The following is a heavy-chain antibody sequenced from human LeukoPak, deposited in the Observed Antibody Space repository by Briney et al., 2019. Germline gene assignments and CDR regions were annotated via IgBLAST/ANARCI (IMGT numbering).Heavy chain of an antibody. CDR3: ASTLAVAGTRDY. CDR1: GYTFTSYD. CDR2: MNPNSGNT. Sequence: ASVKVSCKASGYTFTSYDINWVRQATGQGLEWMGWMNPNSGNTGYAQKFQGRVTMARNTSISTAYMELSSLRSEDTAVYYCASTLAVAGTRDYWGQGTLVTVSS. J-gene: IGHJ4*02. V-gene: IGHV1-8*01. D-gene: IGHD6-19*01.